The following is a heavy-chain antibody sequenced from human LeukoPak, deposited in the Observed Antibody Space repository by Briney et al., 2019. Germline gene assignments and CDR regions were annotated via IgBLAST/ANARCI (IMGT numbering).Heavy chain of an antibody. V-gene: IGHV3-23*01. J-gene: IGHJ5*02. CDR1: GFTCSSYA. CDR2: ISGSGGST. CDR3: AKRVAVAGTTA. D-gene: IGHD6-19*01. Sequence: GGSLRLSCAASGFTCSSYAMSWVRQAPGKGLEWVSAISGSGGSTYYADSVKGRFTISRDNSKNTLYLQMNSLRAEDTAVYYCAKRVAVAGTTAWGQGTLVTVSS.